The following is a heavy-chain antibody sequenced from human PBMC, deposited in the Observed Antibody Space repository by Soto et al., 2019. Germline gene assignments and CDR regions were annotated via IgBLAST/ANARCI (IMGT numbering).Heavy chain of an antibody. CDR1: GVSVTSSDYY. D-gene: IGHD6-6*01. CDR2: VYYGAST. CDR3: ASLVALYWPSDY. Sequence: PSETLSLTCSVSGVSVTSSDYYWGWIRQPPGKGLEWIGTVYYGASTYYNPSLMSRVTISVDTSRNQFSLKMTSVTAAGTAVYYCASLVALYWPSDYWGQGTLVTVSS. V-gene: IGHV4-39*01. J-gene: IGHJ4*02.